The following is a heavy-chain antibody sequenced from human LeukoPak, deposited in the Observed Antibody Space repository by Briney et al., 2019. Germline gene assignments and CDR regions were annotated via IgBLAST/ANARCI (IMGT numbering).Heavy chain of an antibody. CDR3: ARLGAYYFDSGNDDY. J-gene: IGHJ4*02. CDR1: GFTFSNYS. CDR2: ISTSSSYI. Sequence: PGGSLRLSCAASGFTFSNYSMNWVRQAPGKGLEWVSSISTSSSYIYYADSLKGRFIISRDNAKNSLYLQMNSLRAEDTAVYYCARLGAYYFDSGNDDYWGQGTLVTVSS. V-gene: IGHV3-21*06. D-gene: IGHD3-10*01.